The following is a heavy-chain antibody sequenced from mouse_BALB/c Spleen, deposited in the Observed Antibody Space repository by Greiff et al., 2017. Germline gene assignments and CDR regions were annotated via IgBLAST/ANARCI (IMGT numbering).Heavy chain of an antibody. CDR1: GFTFNTYA. CDR2: IRSKSNNYAT. J-gene: IGHJ4*01. V-gene: IGHV10-1*02. CDR3: VRPLYGNDAMDY. D-gene: IGHD2-10*02. Sequence: EVQGVESGGGLVQPKGSLKLSCAASGFTFNTYAMNWVRQAPGKGLEWVARIRSKSNNYATYYADSVKDRFTISRDDSQSMLYLQMNNLKTEDTAMYYCVRPLYGNDAMDYWGQGTSVTVSS.